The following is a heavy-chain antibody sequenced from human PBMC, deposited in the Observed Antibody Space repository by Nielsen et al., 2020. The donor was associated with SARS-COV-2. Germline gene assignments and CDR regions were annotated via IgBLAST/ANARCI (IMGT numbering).Heavy chain of an antibody. Sequence: GGSLRLSCAASGFTFSSYSMNRVRQAPGKGLEWVSSISSSSSYIYYADSVKGRFTISRDNAKNSLYLQMNSLRAEDTAVYYCARGRYGSGSTLEYWGQGTLVTVSS. J-gene: IGHJ4*02. CDR1: GFTFSSYS. V-gene: IGHV3-21*01. D-gene: IGHD3-10*01. CDR2: ISSSSSYI. CDR3: ARGRYGSGSTLEY.